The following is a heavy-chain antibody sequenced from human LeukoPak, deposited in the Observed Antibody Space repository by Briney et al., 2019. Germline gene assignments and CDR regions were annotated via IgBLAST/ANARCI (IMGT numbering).Heavy chain of an antibody. CDR1: GFTFSSYG. Sequence: PGGSLRLSCAASGFTFSSYGMHWVRQAPGKGLEWVAVISYDGSNKYYADSVKGRFTISRDNSKNTLYLQMNSLRAEDTAVYYCARGLASFYGDYEWSYFDYWGQGTLVTVSS. V-gene: IGHV3-30*03. CDR2: ISYDGSNK. D-gene: IGHD4-17*01. J-gene: IGHJ4*02. CDR3: ARGLASFYGDYEWSYFDY.